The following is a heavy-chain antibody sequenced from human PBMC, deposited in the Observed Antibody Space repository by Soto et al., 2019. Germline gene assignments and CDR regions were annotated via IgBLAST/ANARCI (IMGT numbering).Heavy chain of an antibody. CDR3: VREARLADV. V-gene: IGHV3-11*06. Sequence: GGSLRLSCAASGFTFSDYYMNWIRQAPGKGLEWLSYISGGSSDTNYADSVKGRFTISRDNAKNSLYLQMNSLRVEDKAVYYCVREARLADVWGQGTTVTVSS. CDR1: GFTFSDYY. J-gene: IGHJ6*02. CDR2: ISGGSSDT. D-gene: IGHD6-25*01.